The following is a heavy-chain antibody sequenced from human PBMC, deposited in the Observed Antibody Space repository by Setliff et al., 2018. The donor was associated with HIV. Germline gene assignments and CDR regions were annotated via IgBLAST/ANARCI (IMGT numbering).Heavy chain of an antibody. CDR3: VASSSWSCRLNY. D-gene: IGHD6-13*01. V-gene: IGHV4-34*01. CDR2: ISHSGST. J-gene: IGHJ4*02. CDR1: GGPSSGY. Sequence: SETLSLTCAVYGGPSSGYWSWVRQSPGKGLEWIGEISHSGSTNYNLSLKSRAAISADTSKKQFTLKLTSVTAADTGIYYCVASSSWSCRLNYWGQGTQVTVSS.